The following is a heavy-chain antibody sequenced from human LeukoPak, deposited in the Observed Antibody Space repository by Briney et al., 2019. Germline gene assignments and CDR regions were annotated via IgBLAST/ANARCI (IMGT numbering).Heavy chain of an antibody. Sequence: GGSLRLSCAASGFTFSSYGMHWVRQAPGKGLEWVAVISYDGSNKYYADSVKGRFTISRDNSKNTLYLQMNSLRAEDTAVYYCARGLAYYGSGSYYKSLYTNSKCFDYWGQGTLVTVSS. D-gene: IGHD3-10*01. J-gene: IGHJ4*02. CDR1: GFTFSSYG. V-gene: IGHV3-30*03. CDR3: ARGLAYYGSGSYYKSLYTNSKCFDY. CDR2: ISYDGSNK.